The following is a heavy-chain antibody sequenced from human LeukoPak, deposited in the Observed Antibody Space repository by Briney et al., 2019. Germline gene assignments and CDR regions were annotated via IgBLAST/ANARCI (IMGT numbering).Heavy chain of an antibody. CDR1: GFSFSSYE. V-gene: IGHV3-7*01. Sequence: GGSLRLSCAVSGFSFSSYEMSWVRQAPGKGLEWVANIKADGSGTYYVDSVKGRFTISRDNAKNSLSLQMNSLRAEDTAVYYCARSPAGANYYLDVWGKGTTVTISS. CDR3: ARSPAGANYYLDV. D-gene: IGHD1-14*01. J-gene: IGHJ6*03. CDR2: IKADGSGT.